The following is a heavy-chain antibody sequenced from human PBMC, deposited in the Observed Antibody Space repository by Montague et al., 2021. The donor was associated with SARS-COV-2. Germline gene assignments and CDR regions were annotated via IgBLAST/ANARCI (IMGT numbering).Heavy chain of an antibody. CDR3: ARGSVDIVVVVAATPPYFDY. CDR2: INHSGST. CDR1: SGSLSGYY. D-gene: IGHD2-15*01. J-gene: IGHJ4*02. Sequence: SETLSLTCAVYSGSLSGYYWSWIRQPPGKGLEWIGEINHSGSTNYNPSLKSRVTISVDMSKNQFSLKLSSVTAADTAVYYCARGSVDIVVVVAATPPYFDYWGQGTLVTVSS. V-gene: IGHV4-34*01.